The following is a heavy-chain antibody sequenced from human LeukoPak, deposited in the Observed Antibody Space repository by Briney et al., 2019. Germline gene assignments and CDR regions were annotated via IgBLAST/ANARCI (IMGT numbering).Heavy chain of an antibody. CDR3: AKDRGVNDYVWGSYRYTGLFN. D-gene: IGHD3-16*02. CDR2: ISGSGGST. CDR1: GFTFSSYA. J-gene: IGHJ4*02. V-gene: IGHV3-23*01. Sequence: GGSLRLSCAASGFTFSSYAMSWVRQAPGKGLEWVSAISGSGGSTYYADSVKGRFTIPRDNSKNTLYLQMNSLRAEDTAVYYCAKDRGVNDYVWGSYRYTGLFNWGQGTLVTVSS.